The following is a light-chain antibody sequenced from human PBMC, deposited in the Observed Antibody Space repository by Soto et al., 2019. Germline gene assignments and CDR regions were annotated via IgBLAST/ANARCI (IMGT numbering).Light chain of an antibody. CDR3: SSYAGSNVL. CDR2: DVS. V-gene: IGLV2-8*01. J-gene: IGLJ2*01. CDR1: SSDVGGFNY. Sequence: QSALTQPASVSGSPGQSITISCTGTSSDVGGFNYVSWYQQHPGKAPKLMIYDVSKRPSGVPDRFSGSKSGNTASLTVSGLQAEDEANYYCSSYAGSNVLFGGGTKVTVL.